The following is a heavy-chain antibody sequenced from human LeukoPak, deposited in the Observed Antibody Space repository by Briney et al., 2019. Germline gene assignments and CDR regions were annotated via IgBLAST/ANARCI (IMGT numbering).Heavy chain of an antibody. D-gene: IGHD3-10*01. J-gene: IGHJ4*02. Sequence: PGGSLRLSCAGSGFTFKDYWVHWVRQAPGKGLEWVSLISGDGGSTYYADSVKGRFTISRDNSKNSLYLQMNSLRTEDTALYYCAKAWFGERSGGGFDYWGQGTLVTVSS. CDR2: ISGDGGST. CDR3: AKAWFGERSGGGFDY. V-gene: IGHV3-43*02. CDR1: GFTFKDYW.